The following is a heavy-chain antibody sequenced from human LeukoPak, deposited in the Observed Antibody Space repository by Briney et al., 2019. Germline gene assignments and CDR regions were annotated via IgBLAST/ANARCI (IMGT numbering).Heavy chain of an antibody. J-gene: IGHJ4*02. V-gene: IGHV1-46*01. D-gene: IGHD5-18*01. CDR2: INPSGGST. CDR3: ARDTAMVFYFDY. CDR1: GYTFTSYY. Sequence: ASVKVSCKASGYTFTSYYMHWVRQAPGQGLEWMGIINPSGGSTSYAQKFQGRITMTRDTSTSTVYMELSSLRSEDTAVYYCARDTAMVFYFDYWGQGTLVTVSS.